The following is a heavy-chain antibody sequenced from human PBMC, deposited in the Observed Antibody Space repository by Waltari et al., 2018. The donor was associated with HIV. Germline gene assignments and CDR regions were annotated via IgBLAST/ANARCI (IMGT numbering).Heavy chain of an antibody. V-gene: IGHV3-7*01. CDR3: VREKYFGTIFFNYYYALDV. J-gene: IGHJ6*02. Sequence: QLMESGGGLVQRGGSLRLSCAASGFSFSSHWMSWVGQPPGKALEWGANIHQAGPESYYLNSLKGRCTISRDNANNSLFLEMNSLRDAETAVYFCVREKYFGTIFFNYYYALDVWAQGTSVTVSS. CDR2: IHQAGPES. CDR1: GFSFSSHW. D-gene: IGHD3-10*01.